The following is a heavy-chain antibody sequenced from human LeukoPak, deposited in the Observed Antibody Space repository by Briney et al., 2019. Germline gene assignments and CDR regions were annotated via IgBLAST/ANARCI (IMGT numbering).Heavy chain of an antibody. J-gene: IGHJ5*02. Sequence: KPSETLSLTCTVSGGSISSYYWSWIRQPPGKGLEWIGYIYYSGSTNYNPSLKSRVTISVDTSKNQFSLKLSSVTAADTAVYYCARRHYYDVWFDPWGQGTLVTVSS. CDR3: ARRHYYDVWFDP. V-gene: IGHV4-59*08. CDR2: IYYSGST. D-gene: IGHD3-22*01. CDR1: GGSISSYY.